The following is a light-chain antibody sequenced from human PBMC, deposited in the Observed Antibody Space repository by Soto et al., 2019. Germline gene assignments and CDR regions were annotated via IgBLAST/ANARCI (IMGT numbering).Light chain of an antibody. CDR1: QPISSW. CDR3: QQYETFSGT. CDR2: DAS. J-gene: IGKJ1*01. Sequence: DIQMTQSPPTLPASVGDRVTITCRASQPISSWLAWYHQKPGKAPKLLIYDASTLQSGVPSRFSGSGSGTDFTLTIASLQPDDFATYYCQQYETFSGTFGPGTKVDIK. V-gene: IGKV1-5*01.